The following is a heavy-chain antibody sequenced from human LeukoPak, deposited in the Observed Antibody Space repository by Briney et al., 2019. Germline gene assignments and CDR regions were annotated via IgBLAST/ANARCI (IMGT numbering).Heavy chain of an antibody. J-gene: IGHJ4*02. Sequence: SETLSLTCTVSGGSISSSSYYWGWIRQPPGKGLEWIGSIYYSESTYHNPSLKSRVTISVDTSKNHFSLKLSSVTAADTAVYYCARDLGPWYSSTWGYDYWGQGSLVTVSS. CDR2: IYYSEST. D-gene: IGHD6-13*01. CDR3: ARDLGPWYSSTWGYDY. CDR1: GGSISSSSYY. V-gene: IGHV4-39*02.